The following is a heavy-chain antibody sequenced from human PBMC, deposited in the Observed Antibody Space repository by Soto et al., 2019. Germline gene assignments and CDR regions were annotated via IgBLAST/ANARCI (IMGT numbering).Heavy chain of an antibody. CDR1: GFTFSSYG. CDR3: ARDYNGKSSSSFDY. Sequence: QVQLVESGGGVVQPGRSLRLSCAASGFTFSSYGMHWVRQAPGKGLEWVAGIWYDGSNKYYADSVKGRFTISRDNSKNTLYLQMNSLRAEDTAVYYCARDYNGKSSSSFDYWGQGTLVTVSS. D-gene: IGHD6-13*01. V-gene: IGHV3-33*01. CDR2: IWYDGSNK. J-gene: IGHJ4*02.